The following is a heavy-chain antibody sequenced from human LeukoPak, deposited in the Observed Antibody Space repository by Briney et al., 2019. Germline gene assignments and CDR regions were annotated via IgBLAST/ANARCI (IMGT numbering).Heavy chain of an antibody. CDR3: ARDYEGDYGDYGDWFDP. CDR1: GFTFSSYG. CDR2: ISSSGSTI. J-gene: IGHJ5*02. D-gene: IGHD4-17*01. Sequence: GGSLRLSCAASGFTFSSYGMTWVRQAPGKGLEWVSYISSSGSTIFYADSLKGRFTISRDNAKNSLYLQMNSLRAEDTAVYYCARDYEGDYGDYGDWFDPWGQGTLVTVSS. V-gene: IGHV3-48*04.